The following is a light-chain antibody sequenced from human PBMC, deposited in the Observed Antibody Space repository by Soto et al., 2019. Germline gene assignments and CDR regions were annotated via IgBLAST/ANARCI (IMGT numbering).Light chain of an antibody. J-gene: IGKJ1*01. CDR3: QQYESYWT. V-gene: IGKV1-5*01. Sequence: DIQVTQSPSILSASVGDRVTITCRASQSIRSWLAWYQQKPGKAPKLLIYDAYSLESGVPSRFSGRRSGTEFTLTIAGLQPEDFATYYCQQYESYWTFGQGTKVDIK. CDR1: QSIRSW. CDR2: DAY.